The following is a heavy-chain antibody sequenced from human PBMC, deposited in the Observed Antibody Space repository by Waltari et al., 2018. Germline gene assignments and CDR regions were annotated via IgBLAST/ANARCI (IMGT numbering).Heavy chain of an antibody. CDR1: GGSIIRGDYY. Sequence: QVQLQESGTGLVKASQTLSLICAVSGGSIIRGDYYWTWIRQPPGKGLEWIGYIYYSGSTHYKPSLKSRVTISVDTSKNQFSLKLSSVTAADTAVYYCARGPMEDQLLGRGTFDIWGQGTVVTVSS. V-gene: IGHV4-30-4*08. CDR3: ARGPMEDQLLGRGTFDI. CDR2: IYYSGST. J-gene: IGHJ3*02. D-gene: IGHD2-2*01.